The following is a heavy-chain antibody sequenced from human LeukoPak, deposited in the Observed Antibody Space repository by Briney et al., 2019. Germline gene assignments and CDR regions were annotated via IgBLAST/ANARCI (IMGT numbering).Heavy chain of an antibody. CDR3: AKDQNSGSYPKAFDY. CDR1: GFTFSSYW. CDR2: INHNGNVN. Sequence: GGSLRLSCAASGFTFSSYWMNWARQAPGKGLEWVASINHNGNVNYYVDSVKGRFTISRDNSKNTLYLQINSLRAEDTAVYYCAKDQNSGSYPKAFDYWGQGTLVTVSS. V-gene: IGHV3-7*03. D-gene: IGHD1-26*01. J-gene: IGHJ4*02.